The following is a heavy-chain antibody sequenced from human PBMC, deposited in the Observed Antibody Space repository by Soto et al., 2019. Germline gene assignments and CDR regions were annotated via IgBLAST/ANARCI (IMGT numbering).Heavy chain of an antibody. CDR1: GDSVYSNSAA. CDR3: ARGSTHLTHGMDG. CDR2: TYYRSKWYN. V-gene: IGHV6-1*01. Sequence: SQTLSLTCAISGDSVYSNSAAWNWIRQSPSRGLEWLGRTYYRSKWYNGYAVSVKSRITINPDTSKNQFSLQLNPVTHEDTAVYYCARGSTHLTHGMDGWGQGTTVTVSS. D-gene: IGHD7-27*01. J-gene: IGHJ6*02.